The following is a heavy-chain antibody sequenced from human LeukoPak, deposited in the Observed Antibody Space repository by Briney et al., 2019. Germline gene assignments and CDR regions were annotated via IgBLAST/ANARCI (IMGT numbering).Heavy chain of an antibody. CDR2: ISGSGGST. J-gene: IGHJ4*02. D-gene: IGHD1-26*01. CDR1: GGSISSYY. Sequence: PSETLSLTCTVSGGSISSYYWSWVRQAPGKGLEWVSAISGSGGSTYYADSVKGRFTISRDNSKNTLYLQMNSLRAEDTAVYYCAKDPYYSGSYLFDYWGQGTLVTVSS. V-gene: IGHV3-23*01. CDR3: AKDPYYSGSYLFDY.